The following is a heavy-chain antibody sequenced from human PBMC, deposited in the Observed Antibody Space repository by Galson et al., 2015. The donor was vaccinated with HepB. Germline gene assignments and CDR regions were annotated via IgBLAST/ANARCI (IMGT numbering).Heavy chain of an antibody. V-gene: IGHV3-15*01. CDR1: RFTFTNAR. D-gene: IGHD6-13*01. CDR2: IKSKTGSGTT. Sequence: SLRLSCAASRFTFTNARMNWVRQAPGKGLEWVGRIKSKTGSGTTDYAAPVKGRFTISRDDSKSTLYLQMNSLKTEDTAVYYCTGYLTSSVAATGRASTRAWFDPWGQGTLVTVSP. J-gene: IGHJ5*02. CDR3: TGYLTSSVAATGRASTRAWFDP.